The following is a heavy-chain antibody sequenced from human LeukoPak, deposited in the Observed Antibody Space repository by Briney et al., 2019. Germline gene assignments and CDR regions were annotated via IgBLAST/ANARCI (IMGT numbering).Heavy chain of an antibody. CDR2: IFSNDEK. CDR1: GGSISSSSYY. CDR3: ARILPGHWFDP. V-gene: IGHV2-26*01. D-gene: IGHD1-14*01. Sequence: ETLSLTCTVSGGSISSSSYYWGWIRQPPGKALEWLAHIFSNDEKSYSTSLKSRLTISKDTSKSQVVLTMTNMDPVDTATYYCARILPGHWFDPWGQGTLVTVSS. J-gene: IGHJ5*02.